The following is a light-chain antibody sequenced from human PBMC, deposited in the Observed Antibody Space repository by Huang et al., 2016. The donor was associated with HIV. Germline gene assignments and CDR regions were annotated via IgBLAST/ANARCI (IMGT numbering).Light chain of an antibody. J-gene: IGKJ3*01. Sequence: IVMTQSPATLSVSPGERATLSCRASQSVSSNLAWYQQKPGQQPRLHIYGASSRATGIPARFSGSGSGTEFTLTISSLQSEDFAVYYCQQYNNWPGFTFGPGTKVDIK. CDR3: QQYNNWPGFT. CDR2: GAS. V-gene: IGKV3-15*01. CDR1: QSVSSN.